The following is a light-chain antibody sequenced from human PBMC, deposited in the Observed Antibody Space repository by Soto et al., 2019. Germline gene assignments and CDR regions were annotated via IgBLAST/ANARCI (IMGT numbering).Light chain of an antibody. CDR2: GAS. J-gene: IGKJ1*01. CDR3: QQYGTSPPRWT. Sequence: EIGLTQSPGTLSLSPGERATLSCMASQSVSSSYLAWYQQKPGQAPRLLIFGASNRATGIPDRFSGSGSGTDFTLTVSRLEPEDFAVYYCQQYGTSPPRWTVGQVTKVEIK. CDR1: QSVSSSY. V-gene: IGKV3-20*01.